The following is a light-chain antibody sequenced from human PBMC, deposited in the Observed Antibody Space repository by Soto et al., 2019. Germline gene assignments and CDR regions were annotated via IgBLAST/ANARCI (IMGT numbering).Light chain of an antibody. CDR2: EVS. CDR1: SSDVGGYNY. CDR3: SSYTSSTFYV. J-gene: IGLJ1*01. V-gene: IGLV2-14*01. Sequence: QSVLTQPASVSGSPGQSITISCTGTSSDVGGYNYVSWYQQHPGKAPKLMIYEVSNRHSGVSNRFSGSKSGNTASLTISGLQAEDEADYYCSSYTSSTFYVFGTGTKLTVL.